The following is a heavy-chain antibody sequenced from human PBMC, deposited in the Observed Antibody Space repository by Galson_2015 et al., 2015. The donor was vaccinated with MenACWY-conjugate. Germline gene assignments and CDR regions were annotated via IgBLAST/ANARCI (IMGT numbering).Heavy chain of an antibody. CDR3: ARPVRVRLNVSPYYFDN. J-gene: IGHJ4*02. CDR2: IKEDGSER. D-gene: IGHD3-16*01. V-gene: IGHV3-7*03. Sequence: SLRLACAASGFSLSHYWMSWVRQAPGKGLEWVANIKEDGSERYYVDSMKGRFTISRDNAKNSLFLQMNSLRAEDTAVYYCARPVRVRLNVSPYYFDNWGQGTLVTVSS. CDR1: GFSLSHYW.